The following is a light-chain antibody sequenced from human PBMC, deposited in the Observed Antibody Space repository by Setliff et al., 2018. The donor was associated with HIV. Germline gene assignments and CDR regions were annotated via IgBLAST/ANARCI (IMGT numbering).Light chain of an antibody. CDR2: DDS. V-gene: IGLV3-21*03. CDR1: NIGSKS. J-gene: IGLJ2*01. Sequence: SYELTQPPSVSVAPGKTARITCGGNNIGSKSVHWYQQKPGQAPALVVYDDSDRPSGIPERFSGSNSGNTATLTISRVEAGDEADYYCQVWDSSSDHVVFGGGTKVTVL. CDR3: QVWDSSSDHVV.